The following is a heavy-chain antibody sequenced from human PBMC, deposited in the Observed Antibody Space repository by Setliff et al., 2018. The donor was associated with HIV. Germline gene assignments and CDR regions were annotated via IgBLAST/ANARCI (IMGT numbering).Heavy chain of an antibody. J-gene: IGHJ4*02. CDR2: INPNSGGT. D-gene: IGHD6-13*01. CDR3: ARGFRFRGIAAAAAFDY. Sequence: ASVKVSCKASGYTFTGYYMHWVRQAPGQGPEWMGWINPNSGGTNYAQKFQGRVTMTRDTSISTAYMELSRLRSDDTAVYYCARGFRFRGIAAAAAFDYWGQGTLVTVSS. CDR1: GYTFTGYY. V-gene: IGHV1-2*02.